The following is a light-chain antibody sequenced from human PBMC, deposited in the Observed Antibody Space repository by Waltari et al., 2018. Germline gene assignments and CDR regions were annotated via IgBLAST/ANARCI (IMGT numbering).Light chain of an antibody. CDR3: QQYNTYPWT. V-gene: IGKV1-5*03. CDR2: KVS. J-gene: IGKJ1*01. CDR1: QSISR. Sequence: DIQMTQSPSTLSASVGDRVTITCRASQSISRLAWYQHKSGKAPDLLIYKVSTLEGGVPSRFSGSGSGTEFTLTIASLQPGDFATYYCQQYNTYPWTFGQGTKVEIK.